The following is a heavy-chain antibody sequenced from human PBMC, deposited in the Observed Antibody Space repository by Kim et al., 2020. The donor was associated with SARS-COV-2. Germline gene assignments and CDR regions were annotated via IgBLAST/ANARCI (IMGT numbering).Heavy chain of an antibody. CDR1: GFTFGDYA. J-gene: IGHJ4*02. V-gene: IGHV3-49*03. D-gene: IGHD3-10*01. CDR2: IRSKADGGTT. CDR3: TSLLLLWFGELSQADY. Sequence: GGSLRLSCTASGFTFGDYAMSWFRQAPGKGLEWVGFIRSKADGGTTEYAASVKGRFTITRDDSKSIDYLQMNRLKTGDTAVYYCTSLLLLWFGELSQADYWGQGTLVTVSS.